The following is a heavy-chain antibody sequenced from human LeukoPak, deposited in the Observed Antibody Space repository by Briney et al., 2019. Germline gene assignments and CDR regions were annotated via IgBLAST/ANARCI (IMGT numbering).Heavy chain of an antibody. CDR2: IHPNSGGI. CDR3: ARARIAAAGTVFGY. V-gene: IGHV1-2*06. Sequence: GASVKVSCKASGYTFTCYYMHWVRPARGQGREWMGRIHPNSGGINYAQKLQGRATMTRDTSISTDYMELSRLRSDDTAVYYCARARIAAAGTVFGYWGQGTLVTVSS. CDR1: GYTFTCYY. J-gene: IGHJ4*02. D-gene: IGHD6-13*01.